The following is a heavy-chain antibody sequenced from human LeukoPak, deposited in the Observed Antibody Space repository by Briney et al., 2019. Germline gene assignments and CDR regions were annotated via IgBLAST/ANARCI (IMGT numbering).Heavy chain of an antibody. CDR3: ARGVVAATDGTHHYHDAFDI. Sequence: SETLSLTCTVSGGSISSYYWSWIRQPPGKGLEWIGYIYYSGSTNYNPSLKSRVTISVDTSKNQFSLKLSSVTAADTAVYYCARGVVAATDGTHHYHDAFDIWGQGTMVTVSS. J-gene: IGHJ3*02. CDR1: GGSISSYY. CDR2: IYYSGST. V-gene: IGHV4-59*08. D-gene: IGHD2-15*01.